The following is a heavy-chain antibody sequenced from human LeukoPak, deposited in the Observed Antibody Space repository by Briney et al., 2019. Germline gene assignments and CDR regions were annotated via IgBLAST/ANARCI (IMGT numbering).Heavy chain of an antibody. V-gene: IGHV4-61*02. D-gene: IGHD3-10*01. CDR1: GGSISSGSYY. Sequence: SETLSLTCTVSGGSISSGSYYWTWIRQPAGKGLEWIGRIYTSGSTNYNPSLKSRVTISVDTSKNQFSLKLSSVTAADTAVYYCARDHGSGEWGQGTLVTVSS. CDR3: ARDHGSGE. CDR2: IYTSGST. J-gene: IGHJ4*02.